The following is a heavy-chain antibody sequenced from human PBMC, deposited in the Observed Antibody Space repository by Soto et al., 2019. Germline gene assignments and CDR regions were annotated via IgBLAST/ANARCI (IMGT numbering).Heavy chain of an antibody. J-gene: IGHJ4*02. D-gene: IGHD6-19*01. CDR1: GNSFAGYW. CDR3: TRASTVAGGSSKSLPNNY. V-gene: IGHV5-10-1*01. Sequence: XESLKISCKCSGNSFAGYWITWVRQMPGKGLEWMGRIDPSDSQTYYSPSFRGHVTISAAKSITTVFLQWSSLRASDTAMYYCTRASTVAGGSSKSLPNNYWGQGTLVTVSS. CDR2: IDPSDSQT.